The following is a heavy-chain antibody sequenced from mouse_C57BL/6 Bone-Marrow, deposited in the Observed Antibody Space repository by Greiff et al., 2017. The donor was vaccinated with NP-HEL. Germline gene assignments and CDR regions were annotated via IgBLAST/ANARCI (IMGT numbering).Heavy chain of an antibody. Sequence: QVQLQQPGAELVKPGASVKLSCKASGYTFTSYWMHWVKQRPGQGLEWIGMIHPNSGSTNYNEKFKSKATLTVDKSSSTAYMQLSSLTSEDSAVYYCARGGNYIYYYAMDYWGQGTSVTVSS. D-gene: IGHD2-1*01. V-gene: IGHV1-64*01. CDR3: ARGGNYIYYYAMDY. CDR1: GYTFTSYW. J-gene: IGHJ4*01. CDR2: IHPNSGST.